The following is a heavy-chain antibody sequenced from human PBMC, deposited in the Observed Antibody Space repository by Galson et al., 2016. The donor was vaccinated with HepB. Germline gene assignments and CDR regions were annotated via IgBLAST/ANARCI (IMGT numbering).Heavy chain of an antibody. D-gene: IGHD4-17*01. J-gene: IGHJ2*01. CDR3: ATSVYGDYRFDDWYFDL. V-gene: IGHV3-23*01. Sequence: SLRLSCAASGITFSRYAMNWVRQAPGKGLEWVSTITDSGGSTYLADSVRGRFTISRDNSKSTLYLQMNSLRAGDTAVYYCATSVYGDYRFDDWYFDLWGRGTLVTVSS. CDR2: ITDSGGST. CDR1: GITFSRYA.